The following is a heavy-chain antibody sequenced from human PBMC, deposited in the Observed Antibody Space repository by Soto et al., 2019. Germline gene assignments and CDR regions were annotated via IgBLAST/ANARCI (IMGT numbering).Heavy chain of an antibody. D-gene: IGHD6-19*01. V-gene: IGHV3-23*01. J-gene: IGHJ4*02. Sequence: ELHLLESGGDLAQPGGSLRLSCAASGSRFTFSSYSMNWVRQAPGKGLEWVSGISGSGGSTYYADSVKGRFTISRDNSKNTLYLQMNSLRAEDTAVYYCAKLISVAVASSYWGQGTLVTVSS. CDR3: AKLISVAVASSY. CDR2: ISGSGGST. CDR1: GSRFTFSSYS.